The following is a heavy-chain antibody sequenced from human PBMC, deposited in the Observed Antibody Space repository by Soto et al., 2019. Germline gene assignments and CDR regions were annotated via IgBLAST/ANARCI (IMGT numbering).Heavy chain of an antibody. CDR3: AKDISGRGSFYYYYGVDV. J-gene: IGHJ6*02. CDR2: ISWNSGAI. Sequence: GGSLRLSCTASGFTFDDYAMHWVRQAPGKRLEWVSGISWNSGAIGYVDSVKARFTISRDNAKNSLYLQMNSLRAEDTALYYCAKDISGRGSFYYYYGVDVWGQGTTVTVSS. CDR1: GFTFDDYA. D-gene: IGHD1-26*01. V-gene: IGHV3-9*01.